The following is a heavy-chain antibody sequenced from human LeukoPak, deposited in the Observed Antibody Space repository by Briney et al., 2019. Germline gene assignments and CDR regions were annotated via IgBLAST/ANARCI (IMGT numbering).Heavy chain of an antibody. CDR1: GGSISSGGCY. Sequence: SETLSLTCTVSGGSISSGGCYWSWIRQHPGKGLEWIGYIYYSGSTNYNPSLKSRVTISVDTSKNQFSLKLSSVTAADTAVYYCARHYERIGRRGVKGPYYFDYWGQGTLVTVSS. D-gene: IGHD3-10*01. CDR3: ARHYERIGRRGVKGPYYFDY. V-gene: IGHV4-61*08. CDR2: IYYSGST. J-gene: IGHJ4*02.